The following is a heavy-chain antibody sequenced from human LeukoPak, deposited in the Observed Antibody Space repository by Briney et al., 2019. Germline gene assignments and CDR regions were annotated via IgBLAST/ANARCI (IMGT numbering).Heavy chain of an antibody. V-gene: IGHV3-21*01. D-gene: IGHD3-16*01. Sequence: GGSLRLSCAASRFTFGSYAMNWVRQAPGKGLEWVSSISSGSSFIYYADSVKGRFTISRDNAKNSLYLQMNSLRAEDTAIYYCARDQGGERWFHPWGQGTLVTVSS. J-gene: IGHJ5*02. CDR3: ARDQGGERWFHP. CDR2: ISSGSSFI. CDR1: RFTFGSYA.